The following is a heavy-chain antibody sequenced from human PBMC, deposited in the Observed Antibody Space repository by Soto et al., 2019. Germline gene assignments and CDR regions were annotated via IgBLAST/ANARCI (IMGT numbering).Heavy chain of an antibody. J-gene: IGHJ6*02. CDR3: TTSGYSYGLPDYYYYYGMDV. V-gene: IGHV3-73*01. CDR2: IRSKANSYAT. Sequence: GGSLRLSCAASGFTFSGSAMHWVRQASGKGLEWVGRIRSKANSYATAYAASVKGRFTISRDDSKNTAYLQMNSLKTEDTAVYYCTTSGYSYGLPDYYYYYGMDVWGQGTTVTVS. D-gene: IGHD5-18*01. CDR1: GFTFSGSA.